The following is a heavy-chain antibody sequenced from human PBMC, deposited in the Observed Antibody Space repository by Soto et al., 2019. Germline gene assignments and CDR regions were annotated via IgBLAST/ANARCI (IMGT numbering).Heavy chain of an antibody. J-gene: IGHJ6*02. Sequence: QAQLVQSGAEVKKPGASVKVSCKASGYTFTSYGINWVRQAPGQGLEWLGWISAYDGYTKYAQILQGRVYMTTDTCTKTAYMELRSIRSDDTAMYYCARGGYYDSSGSRNYYYYGMNVWGQGTTVTVSS. D-gene: IGHD3-22*01. CDR1: GYTFTSYG. CDR2: ISAYDGYT. V-gene: IGHV1-18*01. CDR3: ARGGYYDSSGSRNYYYYGMNV.